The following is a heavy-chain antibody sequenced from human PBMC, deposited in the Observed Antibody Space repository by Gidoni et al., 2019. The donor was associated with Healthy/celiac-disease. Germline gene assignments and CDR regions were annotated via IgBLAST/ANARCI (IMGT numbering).Heavy chain of an antibody. CDR2: IKHYGSEK. CDR1: GFTCSSDW. V-gene: IGHV3-7*01. CDR3: ARDQVDSSGWYYYYYYMDV. Sequence: EVQLVESGGGLVQPGGSLRLSCAASGFTCSSDWMSWVRQAPGKGLEWVANIKHYGSEKYYVDSVKGRFTISRDNAKNSLYLQMNSLRAEDTAVYYCARDQVDSSGWYYYYYYMDVWGKGTTVTVSS. J-gene: IGHJ6*03. D-gene: IGHD6-19*01.